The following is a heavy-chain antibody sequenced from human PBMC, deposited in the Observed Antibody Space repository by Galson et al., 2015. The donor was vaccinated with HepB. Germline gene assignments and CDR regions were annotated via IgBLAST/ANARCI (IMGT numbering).Heavy chain of an antibody. CDR1: EFTFSSYS. Sequence: SLRLSCAASEFTFSSYSMSWVRQAPGKGLEWVSYISSSSSYIYYADSLKGRFTISRDNAKNSLYLQMNSLRAEDTAVYYCARGAYYDSHWGQGTLVTVSS. V-gene: IGHV3-21*01. CDR3: ARGAYYDSH. J-gene: IGHJ4*02. D-gene: IGHD3-3*01. CDR2: ISSSSSYI.